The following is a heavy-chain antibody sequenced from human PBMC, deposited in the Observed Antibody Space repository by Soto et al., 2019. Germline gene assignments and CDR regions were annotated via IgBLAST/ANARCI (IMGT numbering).Heavy chain of an antibody. J-gene: IGHJ4*02. D-gene: IGHD3-9*01. Sequence: SETLSLTCTVSGGSISSYYWSWIRQPPGKGLEWIAYIYYSGSTEYNPSLKSRVTISVDTSKNQFSLKLSSVTAADTAVYYCASDDILTGHTVNSQLDYWGQGNLVTVSS. CDR3: ASDDILTGHTVNSQLDY. V-gene: IGHV4-59*08. CDR2: IYYSGST. CDR1: GGSISSYY.